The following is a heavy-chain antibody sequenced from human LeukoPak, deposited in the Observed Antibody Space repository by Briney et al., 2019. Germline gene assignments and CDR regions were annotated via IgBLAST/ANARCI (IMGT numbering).Heavy chain of an antibody. J-gene: IGHJ4*02. V-gene: IGHV3-23*01. D-gene: IGHD3-10*01. Sequence: GGSLRLSCAASGFTFSSYAMIWVRQAPGKGLEWVSLISDSGTSTYYPDSVKGRFTISRDNSKNTVYLQMNSLRAEDAAVYYCAKGVSGYGSGRPFDYWGQGTLVTVSS. CDR3: AKGVSGYGSGRPFDY. CDR1: GFTFSSYA. CDR2: ISDSGTST.